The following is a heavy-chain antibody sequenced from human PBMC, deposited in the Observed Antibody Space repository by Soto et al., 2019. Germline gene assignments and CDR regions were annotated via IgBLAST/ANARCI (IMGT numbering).Heavy chain of an antibody. CDR3: ARIYSMVGKYSSYALHV. V-gene: IGHV4-59*01. J-gene: IGHJ6*02. CDR1: GGSISSYY. D-gene: IGHD3-10*01. Sequence: SETLSLTCTVSGGSISSYYRSWIRQAPGKGLEWIGYIYYSGSTNYNPSLKSRVTISVDTSKNQFSLKLSSVTAADTAVYYCARIYSMVGKYSSYALHVWAQGTKVPVSS. CDR2: IYYSGST.